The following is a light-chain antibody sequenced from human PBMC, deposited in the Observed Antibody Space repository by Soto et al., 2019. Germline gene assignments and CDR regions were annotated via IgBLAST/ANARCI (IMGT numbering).Light chain of an antibody. Sequence: EIVLTQSPATLSFYPGESANLSCRASQSVSSYLAWYQQKPGQAPRLLIYDTSIRATGVPARFSGSRSGAEFTLTISSLQSEEFAVYYCQHYVNWPLTVGGGTKVDIK. CDR1: QSVSSY. J-gene: IGKJ4*01. CDR2: DTS. V-gene: IGKV3-15*01. CDR3: QHYVNWPLT.